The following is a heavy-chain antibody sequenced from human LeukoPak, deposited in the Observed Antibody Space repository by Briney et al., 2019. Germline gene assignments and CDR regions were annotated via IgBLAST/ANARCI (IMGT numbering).Heavy chain of an antibody. V-gene: IGHV4-59*08. CDR1: GGSINSYY. Sequence: SETLSLTCTVSGGSINSYYWSWVRQPPGKGLEWIAYIYYLGSTSYSPSLRGRGSISVDTSKNQFSLKLNSVTAADTAVYYCARHYGPWGQGTLVTVSS. D-gene: IGHD3-10*01. CDR3: ARHYGP. CDR2: IYYLGST. J-gene: IGHJ5*02.